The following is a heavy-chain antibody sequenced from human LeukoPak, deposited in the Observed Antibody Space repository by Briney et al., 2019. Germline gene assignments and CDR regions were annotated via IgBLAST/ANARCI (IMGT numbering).Heavy chain of an antibody. Sequence: ASVKVSCTASGYTFTGYYMHWVRQAPGQGLEWMGWINLNSGGTNYAQKFQGRVTMTRDTSTSTAYMELSRLRSDDTAVYYCASDWGLSQLEYCSNTNCYMGAFDIWGQGTMVTVSS. D-gene: IGHD2-2*02. J-gene: IGHJ3*02. CDR1: GYTFTGYY. CDR3: ASDWGLSQLEYCSNTNCYMGAFDI. CDR2: INLNSGGT. V-gene: IGHV1-2*02.